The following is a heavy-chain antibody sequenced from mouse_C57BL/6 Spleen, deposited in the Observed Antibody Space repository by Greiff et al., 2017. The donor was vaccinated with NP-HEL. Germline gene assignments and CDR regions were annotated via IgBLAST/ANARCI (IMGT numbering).Heavy chain of an antibody. CDR1: GYAFSSYW. CDR3: AREGAYYSNGGFAY. CDR2: IYPGDGDT. J-gene: IGHJ3*01. V-gene: IGHV1-80*01. Sequence: QVQLQQSGAELVKPGASVKISCKASGYAFSSYWMNWVKQRPGKGLEWIGQIYPGDGDTNYNGKFKGKATLTADKSSSTAYMQLSSLTSEDSAVYFCAREGAYYSNGGFAYWGQGTLVTVSA. D-gene: IGHD2-5*01.